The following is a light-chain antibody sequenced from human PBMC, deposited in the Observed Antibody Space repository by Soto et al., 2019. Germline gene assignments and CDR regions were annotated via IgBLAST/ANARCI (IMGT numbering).Light chain of an antibody. CDR2: DAT. J-gene: IGKJ1*01. CDR1: RTVGNF. Sequence: EIVLTQSPATLSLSPGERATLSCRASRTVGNFLAWYQQKPGQAPSLLIYDATHRATGIPARFSGSGSGTDFTLTISSLEPDDFGVYYCQQYNNWPRTFGQGTKVEIK. V-gene: IGKV3-11*01. CDR3: QQYNNWPRT.